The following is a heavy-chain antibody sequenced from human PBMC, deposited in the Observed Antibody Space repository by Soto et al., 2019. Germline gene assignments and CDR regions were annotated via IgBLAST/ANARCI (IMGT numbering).Heavy chain of an antibody. V-gene: IGHV5-51*01. CDR1: GYSFSSYW. J-gene: IGHJ2*01. D-gene: IGHD6-19*01. CDR2: IYPGDSDT. Sequence: GAEVKKPGESLQISCKGSGYSFSSYWIGWVRQMPGKGLDWMGIIYPGDSDTGYSPSFQGQVTISADKSISTAYLQWSSLKASDTAMYYCARAIAVAGTRSWYFDLWGRGTLVTVSS. CDR3: ARAIAVAGTRSWYFDL.